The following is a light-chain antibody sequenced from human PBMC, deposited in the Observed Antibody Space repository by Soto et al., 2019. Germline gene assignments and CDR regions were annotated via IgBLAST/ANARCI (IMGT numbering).Light chain of an antibody. Sequence: QSALTQPPSASGSPGQSVTISCTGTSSDVGGYNYVSWFQQHPGKAPKLIIHEVNQRPSGVPDRFSGSKSGNTASLTVSGLQAEDEVTYYCSSYGGYNNVVFGTGTKVTVL. CDR2: EVN. CDR1: SSDVGGYNY. V-gene: IGLV2-8*01. CDR3: SSYGGYNNVV. J-gene: IGLJ1*01.